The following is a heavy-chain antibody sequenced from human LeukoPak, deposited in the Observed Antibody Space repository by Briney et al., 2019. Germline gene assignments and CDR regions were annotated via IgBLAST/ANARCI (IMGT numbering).Heavy chain of an antibody. CDR3: ARVGYCSTTSCYWRAFDY. Sequence: VGSLRLSCAASGFTFSSHWMSWVRQAPGKGLEWVANINQDGSEQYYVDSVKGRFTISRDNAKNSLYLQMNSLRAEDTAVYYCARVGYCSTTSCYWRAFDYWGQGTLVTVSS. CDR2: INQDGSEQ. J-gene: IGHJ4*02. D-gene: IGHD2-2*01. CDR1: GFTFSSHW. V-gene: IGHV3-7*01.